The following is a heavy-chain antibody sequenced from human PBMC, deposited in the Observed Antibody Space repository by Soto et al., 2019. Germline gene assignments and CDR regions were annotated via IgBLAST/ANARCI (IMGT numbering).Heavy chain of an antibody. Sequence: SETLSLTCAVYGGSFSGYYWSWIRQPPGRGLEWIGEINHSGSTNYNPSLKSRVTISVDTSKNQFSLKLSSVTAADTAVYYCARVSYSSSWYFVGATGYGMDVWGQGTTVTVSS. J-gene: IGHJ6*02. CDR1: GGSFSGYY. V-gene: IGHV4-34*01. D-gene: IGHD6-13*01. CDR2: INHSGST. CDR3: ARVSYSSSWYFVGATGYGMDV.